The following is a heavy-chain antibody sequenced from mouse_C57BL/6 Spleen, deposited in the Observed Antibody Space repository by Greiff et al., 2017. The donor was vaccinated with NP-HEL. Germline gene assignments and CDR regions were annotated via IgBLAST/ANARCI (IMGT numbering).Heavy chain of an antibody. CDR3: AREGDSSGYGFAY. D-gene: IGHD3-2*02. Sequence: VQLQQPGAELAKPGASVKLSCKASGYTFTSYWMHWVKQRPGQGLEWIGYINPSSGYTKYNQKFKDKATLTADKSSSTAYMQLSSLTYEDSAVYYCAREGDSSGYGFAYWGQGTLVTVSA. J-gene: IGHJ3*01. CDR2: INPSSGYT. CDR1: GYTFTSYW. V-gene: IGHV1-7*01.